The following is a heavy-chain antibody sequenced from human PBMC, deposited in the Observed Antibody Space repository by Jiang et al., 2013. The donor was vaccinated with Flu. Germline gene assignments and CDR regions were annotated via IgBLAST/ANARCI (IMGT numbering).Heavy chain of an antibody. CDR3: ARDRLSAFYGDHDAFDI. J-gene: IGHJ3*02. Sequence: VQLVESGGGLVKPGGSLRLSCAASGFTFSDYYMSWIRQAPGKGLEWVSYISSSGSTTYYADSVKGRFTISRDNAKNSLFLQMNSLRAEDTAVYYCARDRLSAFYGDHDAFDIWGQGTMVTVSS. V-gene: IGHV3-11*04. CDR1: GFTFSDYY. D-gene: IGHD4-17*01. CDR2: ISSSGSTT.